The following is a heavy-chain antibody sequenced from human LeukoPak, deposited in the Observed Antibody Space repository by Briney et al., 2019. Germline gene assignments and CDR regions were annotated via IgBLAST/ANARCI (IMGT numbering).Heavy chain of an antibody. V-gene: IGHV4-59*01. J-gene: IGHJ4*02. D-gene: IGHD3-3*01. CDR2: IYYTGRA. CDR1: GGSISGDY. Sequence: MPSETLSLTGTVSGGSISGDYWSWIRQPPGTGLEGIGYIYYTGRADYNPSLKSRVSMSVDTSKNQFSLRVNSMTAADTAVYYCARGDFWSGAPTDWGQGTLVTVSS. CDR3: ARGDFWSGAPTD.